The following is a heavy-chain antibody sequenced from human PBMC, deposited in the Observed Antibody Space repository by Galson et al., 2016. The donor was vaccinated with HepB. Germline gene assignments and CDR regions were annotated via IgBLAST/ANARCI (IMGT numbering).Heavy chain of an antibody. Sequence: TLSLTCTVSGDSISSGAYYWTWMRQHPTKGLEWIGYIFYSGSTYYNPSLKSRVTISVDTSKNQFYLNLTSVTAADTAVYYCARDGFCRGGSCFAGGFDYWGQGTLVTVSS. J-gene: IGHJ4*02. CDR2: IFYSGST. V-gene: IGHV4-31*03. D-gene: IGHD2-15*01. CDR3: ARDGFCRGGSCFAGGFDY. CDR1: GDSISSGAYY.